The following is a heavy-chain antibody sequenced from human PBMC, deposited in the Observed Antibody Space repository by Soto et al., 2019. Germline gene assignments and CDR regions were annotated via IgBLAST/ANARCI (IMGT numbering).Heavy chain of an antibody. J-gene: IGHJ3*02. CDR2: INPNSGGT. D-gene: IGHD3-22*01. Sequence: DSVKVSCKASGYTFTGYYMHWVRQAPGQGLEWMGWINPNSGGTNYAQKFQGWVTMTRDTSISTAYMELSRLRSDDTAVYYCARDLGGGGYYDSSGYPTYAFDIWGQGTMVTV. CDR1: GYTFTGYY. CDR3: ARDLGGGGYYDSSGYPTYAFDI. V-gene: IGHV1-2*04.